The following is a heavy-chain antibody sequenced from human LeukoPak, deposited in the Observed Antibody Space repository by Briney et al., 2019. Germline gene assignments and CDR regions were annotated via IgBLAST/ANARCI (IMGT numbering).Heavy chain of an antibody. V-gene: IGHV1-18*01. CDR3: ARRPFVIAAAQGGWFDP. Sequence: GASVKVSCKASGFTFTTYVSWVRQAPGQGLEWMGWISAYNGNTNYAQKLQGRVTMTTDTSTSTAYMELRSLRSDDTAVYYCARRPFVIAAAQGGWFDPWGQGTLVTVSS. J-gene: IGHJ5*02. CDR2: ISAYNGNT. D-gene: IGHD6-13*01. CDR1: GFTFTTYV.